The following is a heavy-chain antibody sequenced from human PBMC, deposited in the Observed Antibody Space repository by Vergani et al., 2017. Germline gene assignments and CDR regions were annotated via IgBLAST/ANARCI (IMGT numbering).Heavy chain of an antibody. CDR1: GFTFDDYA. V-gene: IGHV3-9*01. D-gene: IGHD3-22*01. CDR2: ISWNSGSI. CDR3: AKDPPRFITMIVVVRDY. Sequence: EVQLVESGGGLVQPGRSLRLSCAASGFTFDDYAMHWVRQAPGKGLEWVSGISWNSGSIGYADSVKGRFTISRDNAKNSLYLQMNSLRAEDTALYYCAKDPPRFITMIVVVRDYWGQGTLVTVSS. J-gene: IGHJ4*02.